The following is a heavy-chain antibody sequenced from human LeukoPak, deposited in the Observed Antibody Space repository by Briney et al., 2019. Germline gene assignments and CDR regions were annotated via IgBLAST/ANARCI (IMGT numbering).Heavy chain of an antibody. CDR1: GFTFSSYS. Sequence: GGSLRLSCAASGFTFSSYSMNWVRQAPGKGLEWVSYISSSSSTIYYADSVKGRFTISRDNSKNTLYLQMNSLRAEDTAVYYCAKRYYDFWSGYQSDYWGQGTLVTVSS. D-gene: IGHD3-3*01. CDR3: AKRYYDFWSGYQSDY. V-gene: IGHV3-48*01. CDR2: ISSSSSTI. J-gene: IGHJ4*02.